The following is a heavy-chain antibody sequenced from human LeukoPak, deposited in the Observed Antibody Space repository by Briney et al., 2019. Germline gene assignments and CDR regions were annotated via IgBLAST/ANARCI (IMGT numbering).Heavy chain of an antibody. CDR2: IYYSGIT. CDR3: ARQRSGYDLYFDY. J-gene: IGHJ4*02. D-gene: IGHD5-12*01. CDR1: GGSISGYY. V-gene: IGHV4-59*08. Sequence: PSETLSLTCTVSGGSISGYYWSWIRQPPGKGLEWIGYIYYSGITNYNPSLKSRVTISVDTSKNQFSLKLSSVTAADTAVYYCARQRSGYDLYFDYWGQGTLVTVSS.